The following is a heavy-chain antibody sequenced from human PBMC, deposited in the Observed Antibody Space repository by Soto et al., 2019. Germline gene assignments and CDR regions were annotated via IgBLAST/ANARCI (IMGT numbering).Heavy chain of an antibody. J-gene: IGHJ3*02. CDR3: ARSMAMGYYDYQDAFDI. CDR1: CVSISSGGYY. D-gene: IGHD3-22*01. V-gene: IGHV4-31*03. CDR2: IYYSGST. Sequence: LYLTCTVSCVSISSGGYYCSWIRPHPGKGLEWIGYIYYSGSTYYNPSLKSRVTISVDTSKNQFSLKLSSVTAADTAVYYCARSMAMGYYDYQDAFDIWGQGTMVTVSS.